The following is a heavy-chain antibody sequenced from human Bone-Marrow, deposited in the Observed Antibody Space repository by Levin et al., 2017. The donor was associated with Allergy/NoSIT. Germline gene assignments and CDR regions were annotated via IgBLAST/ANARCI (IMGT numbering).Heavy chain of an antibody. Sequence: SETLSLTCSVSGFSINDAYSYWAWIRQSPGAGLEWIGGIYHSGSTSYNPSLKSRVLMSVDTSKNQFSLSLSSVTGADTAVYFCARNTSGLFDSWGQGTLVTVSS. D-gene: IGHD6-25*01. J-gene: IGHJ4*02. CDR2: IYHSGST. CDR3: ARNTSGLFDS. CDR1: GFSINDAYSY. V-gene: IGHV4-38-2*02.